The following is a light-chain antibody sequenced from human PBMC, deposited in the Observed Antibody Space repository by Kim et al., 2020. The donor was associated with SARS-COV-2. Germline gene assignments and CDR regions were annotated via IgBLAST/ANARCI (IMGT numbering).Light chain of an antibody. CDR3: QTWDSRTVV. Sequence: VSPGQTASITCAGDKLGDNFASWDQQKPGQSPVLVIYRDTERPSEIPERFSGSNSGNTATLTISGTQTIDEAAYYCQTWDSRTVVFGGGTQLTVL. CDR2: RDT. J-gene: IGLJ2*01. CDR1: KLGDNF. V-gene: IGLV3-1*01.